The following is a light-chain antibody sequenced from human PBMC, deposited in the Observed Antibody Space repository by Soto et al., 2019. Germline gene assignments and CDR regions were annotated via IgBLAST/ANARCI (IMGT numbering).Light chain of an antibody. J-gene: IGLJ2*01. CDR3: SSYTSSSTVV. Sequence: QSALTQPASVSGSPGQSITISCTGTSSDVGGYNYVSWYQQHPGKAPKLMIYDVSNRPSGVSNRLSGSKSGNTASLTISGLQAEDGDDYYCSSYTSSSTVVFGGGTKLTVL. CDR2: DVS. V-gene: IGLV2-14*01. CDR1: SSDVGGYNY.